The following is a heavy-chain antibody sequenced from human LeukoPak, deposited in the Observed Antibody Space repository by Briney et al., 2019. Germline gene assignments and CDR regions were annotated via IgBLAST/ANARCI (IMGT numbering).Heavy chain of an antibody. Sequence: SETLSLTCTVSGGSISSSSYYWGWIRQPPGKGLEWIGSIYYGGSTDYNPSLKSRVTISVDTSKTQFSLKLSSVTAADTAVYYCARETRYNYGRYGMDVWGQGTTVTVSS. CDR3: ARETRYNYGRYGMDV. CDR1: GGSISSSSYY. V-gene: IGHV4-39*07. J-gene: IGHJ6*02. CDR2: IYYGGST. D-gene: IGHD5-18*01.